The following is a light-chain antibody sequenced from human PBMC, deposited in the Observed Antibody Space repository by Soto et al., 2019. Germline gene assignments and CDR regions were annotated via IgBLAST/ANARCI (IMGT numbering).Light chain of an antibody. CDR2: RNN. CDR1: SSNIGSNY. Sequence: QSVLTQPPSASGTPGQRVTISCSGSSSNIGSNYVYWYQQLPGTAPKLLIYRNNQRPSGVPDRFSGSKSGTSASPAISGLRSEDEADYYCAAWDDSLSGLVFGTGTKLTVL. CDR3: AAWDDSLSGLV. J-gene: IGLJ1*01. V-gene: IGLV1-47*01.